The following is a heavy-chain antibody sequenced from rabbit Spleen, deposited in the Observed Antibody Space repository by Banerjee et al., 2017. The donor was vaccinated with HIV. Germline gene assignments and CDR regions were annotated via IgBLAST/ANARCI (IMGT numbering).Heavy chain of an antibody. CDR3: ARDLAGVIGWNFNL. D-gene: IGHD4-1*01. J-gene: IGHJ4*01. CDR2: IYAGSSANT. V-gene: IGHV1S40*01. Sequence: LEESGGDLVKPGASLTLTCKASGFSFSSGYFMCWVRQAPGKGLEWIACIYAGSSANTYYASWAKGRFTISKTSSTTVTLQMTSLTAADTATYFCARDLAGVIGWNFNLWGQGTLVTVS. CDR1: GFSFSSGYF.